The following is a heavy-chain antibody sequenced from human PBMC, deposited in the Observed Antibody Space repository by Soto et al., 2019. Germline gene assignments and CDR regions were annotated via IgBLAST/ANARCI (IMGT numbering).Heavy chain of an antibody. CDR2: ISWNSGDI. J-gene: IGHJ4*02. CDR3: AKDNDFDRDGPFDY. CDR1: GFSFGDYG. D-gene: IGHD3-22*01. Sequence: EMQLVESGGGSVQPGRSLRLSCAASGFSFGDYGMHWVRQGPGKGLEWVSGISWNSGDIYYADSVKGRFTISRDNAKKSLYLQMNSLRTEDTALYYCAKDNDFDRDGPFDYWGQGILVTVSS. V-gene: IGHV3-9*01.